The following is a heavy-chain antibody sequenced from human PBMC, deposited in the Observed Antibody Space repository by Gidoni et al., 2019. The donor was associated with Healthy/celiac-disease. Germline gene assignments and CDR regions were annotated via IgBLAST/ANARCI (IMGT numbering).Heavy chain of an antibody. CDR1: AGSISSGGYY. D-gene: IGHD3-10*01. CDR2: IYYSGST. CDR3: ASMNYYGSGSYYNVGPEDFGNDY. Sequence: QVQLQESGPGLVKPSQTLSLTCTVSAGSISSGGYYWSWLRQHPGKGPEWIGYIYYSGSTYYNPSLKSRVTISVDTSKNQFSLKLSSVTAADTAVYYCASMNYYGSGSYYNVGPEDFGNDYWGQGTLVTVSS. V-gene: IGHV4-31*03. J-gene: IGHJ4*02.